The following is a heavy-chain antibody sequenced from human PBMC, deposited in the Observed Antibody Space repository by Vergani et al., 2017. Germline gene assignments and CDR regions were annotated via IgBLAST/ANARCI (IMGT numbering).Heavy chain of an antibody. Sequence: EVQLVQSGAEVKKPGESLKISCKGSGYSFTSYWIGWVRQMPGKGLEWIGIIYPGDSDTRYSPSFQGQVTISADKSISTAYLQWSSLKASDTAMYYCARKGYSYGVEYYFDYWGQGTLVTVSS. CDR3: ARKGYSYGVEYYFDY. V-gene: IGHV5-51*01. CDR1: GYSFTSYW. J-gene: IGHJ4*02. D-gene: IGHD5-18*01. CDR2: IYPGDSDT.